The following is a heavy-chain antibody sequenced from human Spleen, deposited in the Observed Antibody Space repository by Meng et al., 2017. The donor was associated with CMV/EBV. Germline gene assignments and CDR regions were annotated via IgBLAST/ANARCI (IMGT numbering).Heavy chain of an antibody. Sequence: GSLRLSCTVSGGSVRSFYWSWIRQPPGKGLEWIGYIYSSGIANYSPSLTSRVTISIDTSKNQFSLEVQSVTAGDTAVYYCARGGGTYDFWGQGALVTVSS. CDR3: ARGGGTYDF. J-gene: IGHJ1*01. CDR1: GGSVRSFY. V-gene: IGHV4-59*02. D-gene: IGHD1-26*01. CDR2: IYSSGIA.